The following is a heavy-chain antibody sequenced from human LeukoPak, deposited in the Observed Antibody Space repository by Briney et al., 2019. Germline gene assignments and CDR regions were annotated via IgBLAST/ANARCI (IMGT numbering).Heavy chain of an antibody. V-gene: IGHV3-23*01. J-gene: IGHJ3*02. CDR1: GFTFSSYA. CDR3: AKNPGGYDKGDAFDI. D-gene: IGHD5-12*01. Sequence: PGGSPRLSCAASGFTFSSYAMSWVRQAPGKGLEWVSAISGSGGSTYYADSVKGRFTISRDNSKNTLYLQMNSLRAEDTAVYYCAKNPGGYDKGDAFDIWGQGTMVTVSS. CDR2: ISGSGGST.